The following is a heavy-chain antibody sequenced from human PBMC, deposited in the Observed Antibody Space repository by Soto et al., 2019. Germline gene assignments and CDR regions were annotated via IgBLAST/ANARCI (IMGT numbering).Heavy chain of an antibody. D-gene: IGHD5-12*01. J-gene: IGHJ4*02. V-gene: IGHV1-69*06. Sequence: GASVKVSCKASGCTFSSYAISWVRQAPGQVLEWMGGIIPIFGTANYAQKFQGRVTITADKSTSTAYMELSSLRSEDTAVYYCARALFSGYSGYDYRANDYWGQGTLVTVSS. CDR2: IIPIFGTA. CDR3: ARALFSGYSGYDYRANDY. CDR1: GCTFSSYA.